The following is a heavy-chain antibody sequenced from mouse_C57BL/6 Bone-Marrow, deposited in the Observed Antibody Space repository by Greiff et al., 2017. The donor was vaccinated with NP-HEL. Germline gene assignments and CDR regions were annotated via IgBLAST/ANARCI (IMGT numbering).Heavy chain of an antibody. CDR2: IDPEAGDT. Sequence: PEQGLEWIGRIDPEAGDTECAPRFQGKVTMTADHSSNTASLQLSRLTSEDTAVYYCTTDDNWFAYWGKGTLVTVSA. CDR3: TTDDNWFAY. V-gene: IGHV14-1*01. J-gene: IGHJ3*01. D-gene: IGHD2-3*01.